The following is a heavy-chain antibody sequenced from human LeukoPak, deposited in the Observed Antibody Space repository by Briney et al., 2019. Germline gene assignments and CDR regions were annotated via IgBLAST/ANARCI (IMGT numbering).Heavy chain of an antibody. Sequence: GASVKVSCKASGYTFTNYAINWVRQAPGQGLEWMGWINTNTGNPTYARGFTGRFVFSLDTSVSTAYLQTSSLKAEESAVYYCARDVRFGYFDYWGQGTLVTVSS. CDR3: ARDVRFGYFDY. CDR2: INTNTGNP. J-gene: IGHJ4*02. D-gene: IGHD3-10*01. CDR1: GYTFTNYA. V-gene: IGHV7-4-1*02.